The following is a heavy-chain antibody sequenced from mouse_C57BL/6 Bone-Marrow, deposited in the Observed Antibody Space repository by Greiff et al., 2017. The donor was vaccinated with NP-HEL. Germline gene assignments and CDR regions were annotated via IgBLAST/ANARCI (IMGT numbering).Heavy chain of an antibody. Sequence: QVQLQQPGAELVKPGASVKLSCKASGYTFTSYWMQWVKQRPGQGLEWIGEIDPSDSYTNYNQKFKGKATLTVYTSSSTAYMQLSSLTSEDSAVYYCARSRGGNYWFAYWGKGTLVTVSA. D-gene: IGHD2-1*01. CDR3: ARSRGGNYWFAY. CDR2: IDPSDSYT. CDR1: GYTFTSYW. V-gene: IGHV1-50*01. J-gene: IGHJ3*01.